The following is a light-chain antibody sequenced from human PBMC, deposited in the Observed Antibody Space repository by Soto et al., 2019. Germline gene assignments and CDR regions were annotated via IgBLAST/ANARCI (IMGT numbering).Light chain of an antibody. Sequence: QSALTQPPSASGSPGQSVTISCTGSRSDIGSYNYVSWYQQHPGRAPQVIISEVTKRPSGVPDRFSGSKSGNTASLTVSGLQPEDDADYYCSSYAGSNNPVVFGGGTKLTVL. J-gene: IGLJ2*01. CDR2: EVT. CDR1: RSDIGSYNY. CDR3: SSYAGSNNPVV. V-gene: IGLV2-8*01.